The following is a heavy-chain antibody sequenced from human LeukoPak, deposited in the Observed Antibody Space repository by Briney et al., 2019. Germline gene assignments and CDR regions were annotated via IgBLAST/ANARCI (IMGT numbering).Heavy chain of an antibody. CDR3: ARAYDILTGSDLYFDY. J-gene: IGHJ4*02. Sequence: PGGSLRLSCAASGFTFSDYYMSWIRQAPGKGLEWVSYISSSGSTIYYADSVKGRFTISRDNAKNSLYLQMNSLRAEDTAVYYCARAYDILTGSDLYFDYWGQGTLVTVSS. CDR1: GFTFSDYY. D-gene: IGHD3-9*01. V-gene: IGHV3-11*04. CDR2: ISSSGSTI.